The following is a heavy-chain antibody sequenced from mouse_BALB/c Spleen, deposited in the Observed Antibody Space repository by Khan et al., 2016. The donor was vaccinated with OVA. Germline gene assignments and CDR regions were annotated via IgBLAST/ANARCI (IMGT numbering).Heavy chain of an antibody. D-gene: IGHD1-1*01. V-gene: IGHV7-3*02. CDR3: ARDCYGSIYWYFEV. J-gene: IGHJ1*01. CDR1: GFTFTDYY. Sequence: EVELVESGGGLVQPGGSLRLSCATSGFTFTDYYMSWVRQPPGKALEWLGFIRNKANGYTTEYSASVKGRFTISSANSQSILYLQMNTLRAEDGATYYCARDCYGSIYWYFEVWGAGTTVTVSS. CDR2: IRNKANGYTT.